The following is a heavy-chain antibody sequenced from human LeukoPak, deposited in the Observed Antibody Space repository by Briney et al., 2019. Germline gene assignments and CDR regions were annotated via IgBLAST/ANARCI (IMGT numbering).Heavy chain of an antibody. J-gene: IGHJ4*02. Sequence: PGGSLRLSCAASGFTFSSYWMSWVRQAPGNGLERVSVIYGDGRTSHSASVRGRFTISRDNSKNIVSLQMNNLRAEDTAVYYCASGRGLGVVSPYFDYWGQGTLVTVSS. CDR1: GFTFSSYW. D-gene: IGHD3-3*01. CDR3: ASGRGLGVVSPYFDY. CDR2: IYGDGRT. V-gene: IGHV3-53*01.